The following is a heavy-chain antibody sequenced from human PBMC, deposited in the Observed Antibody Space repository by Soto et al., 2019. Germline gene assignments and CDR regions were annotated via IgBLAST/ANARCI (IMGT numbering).Heavy chain of an antibody. J-gene: IGHJ6*02. CDR3: ASNKYYYGSVSYYPKYYYYGMDV. CDR2: IIPIFGTA. Sequence: QMQLVQSGAEVKKPGSSVKVACKASGGTCSSYAISWVRQAPGQGLEWMGGIIPIFGTANYAQKFQGRVTITADESTSTAYMELSSLRSEDTAVYYCASNKYYYGSVSYYPKYYYYGMDVWGQGTTVTVSS. CDR1: GGTCSSYA. D-gene: IGHD3-10*01. V-gene: IGHV1-69*01.